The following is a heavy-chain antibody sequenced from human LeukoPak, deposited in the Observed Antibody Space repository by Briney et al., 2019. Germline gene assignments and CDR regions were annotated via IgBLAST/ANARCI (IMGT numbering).Heavy chain of an antibody. D-gene: IGHD1-26*01. CDR3: AKDQAGA. J-gene: IGHJ5*02. CDR1: GFTFSSYG. Sequence: GGPLRLSCAASGFTFSSYGMHWVRQAPGKGLEWVEFIRYDGSKKYYADSVKGRFTISRDNGKNTLYLQMNSLGAEDTAVYYCAKDQAGAWGQGTRVTVSS. CDR2: IRYDGSKK. V-gene: IGHV3-30*02.